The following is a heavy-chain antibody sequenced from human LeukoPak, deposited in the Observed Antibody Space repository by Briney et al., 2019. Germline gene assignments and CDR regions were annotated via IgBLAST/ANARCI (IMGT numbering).Heavy chain of an antibody. D-gene: IGHD3-3*01. CDR2: IYSGDFT. J-gene: IGHJ4*02. Sequence: GGSLRLSCAASGFSVRINYMSWVRQAPGKGLEWVSAIYSGDFTYYADSVKGRFTVSRDNSKNTLYLQMNSLRADDTAVYYCARAADFWSAHDYWGQGTLVSVSS. V-gene: IGHV3-53*01. CDR1: GFSVRINY. CDR3: ARAADFWSAHDY.